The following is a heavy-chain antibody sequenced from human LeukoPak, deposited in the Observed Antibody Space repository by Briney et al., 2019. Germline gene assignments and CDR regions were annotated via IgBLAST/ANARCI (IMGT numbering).Heavy chain of an antibody. J-gene: IGHJ6*02. CDR1: GYTFTGYY. V-gene: IGHV1-2*02. CDR2: INPNSGGT. D-gene: IGHD2-15*01. Sequence: ASVKVSCKASGYTFTGYYMHWVRQAPGQGLEWMGWINPNSGGTNYAQKFQGRVTMTRDTSISTAYMELSRLRSDDTAVYYCARDLVVVVAATPGGDDYYYYGMDVWGQGNPGHRLL. CDR3: ARDLVVVVAATPGGDDYYYYGMDV.